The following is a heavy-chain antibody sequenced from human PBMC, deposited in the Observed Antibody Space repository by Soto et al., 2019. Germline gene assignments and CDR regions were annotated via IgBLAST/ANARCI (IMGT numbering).Heavy chain of an antibody. CDR3: ARGGSSGWYPSYYYYYYMDV. Sequence: EAQLVESGGGLVQPGGSLRLSCAASGFTFSSYWMSWVRQAPGKGLEWVANIKQDGSEKYYVDSVKGRFTISRDNAKNSLYLQMNSLRAEDTAVYYCARGGSSGWYPSYYYYYYMDVWGKGTTVTVSS. CDR1: GFTFSSYW. V-gene: IGHV3-7*01. J-gene: IGHJ6*03. CDR2: IKQDGSEK. D-gene: IGHD6-19*01.